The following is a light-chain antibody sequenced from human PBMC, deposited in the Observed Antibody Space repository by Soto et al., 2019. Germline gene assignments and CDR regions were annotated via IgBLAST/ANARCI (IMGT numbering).Light chain of an antibody. CDR1: SSNIGAGYD. J-gene: IGLJ3*02. CDR2: GNN. Sequence: QSVLTQPPSVSGAPGQRVTISCTGTSSNIGAGYDVIWYRQLPGTAPKLLILGNNSRSSGVPDRFSGSRSGSSASLAVAGLRTEDEADYHCQSYDTRLSGSVFGGGTKVTVL. V-gene: IGLV1-40*01. CDR3: QSYDTRLSGSV.